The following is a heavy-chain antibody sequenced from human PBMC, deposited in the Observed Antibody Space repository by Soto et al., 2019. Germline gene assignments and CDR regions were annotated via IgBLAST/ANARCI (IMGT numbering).Heavy chain of an antibody. CDR1: GFSFSTYG. CDR2: ISNDGSNK. V-gene: IGHV3-33*05. D-gene: IGHD5-18*01. J-gene: IGHJ4*02. Sequence: SGFSFSTYGMHWVRQAPGKGLEWVAFISNDGSNKYYADSVKGRLSISRDNAKNTLYLQMNSLRVEDTAVYYCVRGDGDYHDGNGYLGRHWGQGTLVTVSS. CDR3: VRGDGDYHDGNGYLGRH.